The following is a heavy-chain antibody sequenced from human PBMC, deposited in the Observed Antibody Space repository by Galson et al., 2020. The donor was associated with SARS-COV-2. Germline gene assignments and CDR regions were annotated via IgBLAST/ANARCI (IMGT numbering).Heavy chain of an antibody. J-gene: IGHJ3*02. Sequence: ASVKVSCKASGYTFTSYAMNWVRQAPGQGLEWMGWINTNTGNPTYAQGFTGRFVFSLDTSVSTAYLQISSLKAEDTAVYYCARDCGYYDSSGYYLDDAFDIWGQGTMVTVSS. D-gene: IGHD3-22*01. V-gene: IGHV7-4-1*02. CDR1: GYTFTSYA. CDR2: INTNTGNP. CDR3: ARDCGYYDSSGYYLDDAFDI.